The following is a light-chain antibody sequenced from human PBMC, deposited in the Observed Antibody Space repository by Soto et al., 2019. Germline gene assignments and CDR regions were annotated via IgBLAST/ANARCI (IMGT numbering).Light chain of an antibody. J-gene: IGLJ2*01. CDR1: KLGDKY. CDR3: HAWDSSTVV. V-gene: IGLV3-1*01. Sequence: SYELTQPPSVSVSPGQTASITCSGDKLGDKYACWYQQKPGQSPVLVIYQDSKRPSGIPERFSGSNSGNTDTLTISGTQARDEADYYCHAWDSSTVVFGGGTKVTVL. CDR2: QDS.